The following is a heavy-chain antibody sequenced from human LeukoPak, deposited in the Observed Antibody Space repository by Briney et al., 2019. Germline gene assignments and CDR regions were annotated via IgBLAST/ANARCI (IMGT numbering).Heavy chain of an antibody. V-gene: IGHV4-59*01. D-gene: IGHD3-10*01. J-gene: IGHJ6*02. CDR1: GGSIISYS. CDR2: IYYIGST. Sequence: SETLSLTCTVSGGSIISYSWSWIRQPPGKGLEWIGYIYYIGSTKYNPSLKSRVTISVDTSKNVLSLKLSSVTAADTAVYYCARFYGFGELISYGMDVWGQGTTVTVSS. CDR3: ARFYGFGELISYGMDV.